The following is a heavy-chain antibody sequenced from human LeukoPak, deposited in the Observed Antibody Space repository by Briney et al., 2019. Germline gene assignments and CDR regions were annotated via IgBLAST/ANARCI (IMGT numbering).Heavy chain of an antibody. Sequence: GGSLRLSCAASGFLFGSHAMNWVRQAPGKGLEWIGFISGGTTEYAASVKGRFTISRDDSTSIAYLQMNSLTTEDTAVYYCSRGSGWLSVYWGQGTLVTVSS. CDR1: GFLFGSHA. V-gene: IGHV3-49*04. CDR2: ISGGTT. D-gene: IGHD6-19*01. J-gene: IGHJ4*02. CDR3: SRGSGWLSVY.